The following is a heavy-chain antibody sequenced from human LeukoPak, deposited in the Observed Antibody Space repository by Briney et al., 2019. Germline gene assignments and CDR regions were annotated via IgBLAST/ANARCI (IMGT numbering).Heavy chain of an antibody. D-gene: IGHD5-12*01. CDR3: ARVAGDSGYDGFDY. CDR1: GYTLTELS. J-gene: IGHJ4*02. Sequence: ASVKVSCKVSGYTLTELSMHWVRQAPGQGLEWMGWINPNSGGTNYAQKFQGWVTMTRDTSISTAYMELSRLRSDDTAVYYCARVAGDSGYDGFDYWGQGTLVTVSS. CDR2: INPNSGGT. V-gene: IGHV1-2*04.